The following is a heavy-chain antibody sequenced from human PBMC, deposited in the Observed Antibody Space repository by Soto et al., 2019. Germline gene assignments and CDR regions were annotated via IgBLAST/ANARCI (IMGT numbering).Heavy chain of an antibody. CDR2: IYWDDDK. D-gene: IGHD6-6*01. J-gene: IGHJ5*02. Sequence: SGPTLVNPTQTLTLTCTFSGFPLTTAGVGVGWIRQPPGKALEWPAPIYWDDDKRYNPSLNTRLTITKDTSRNQVVLTVTNMLPMDTGTYYCAQRGSGSSAAGCFDPWGPGILVTVSS. V-gene: IGHV2-5*02. CDR1: GFPLTTAGVG. CDR3: AQRGSGSSAAGCFDP.